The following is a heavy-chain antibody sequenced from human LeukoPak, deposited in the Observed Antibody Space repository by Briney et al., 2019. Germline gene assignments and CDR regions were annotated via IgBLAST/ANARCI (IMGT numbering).Heavy chain of an antibody. D-gene: IGHD2-2*01. Sequence: GGSLRLSCTISGVTLSSYDWHWVRQAPGKGLEWVTFTSYDGSREYYADSLKGRFTISRDNSKNTIYLQMYSLTTEDTAVYFCAKDSSRWAFDYWGQGTLVTVSS. CDR2: TSYDGSRE. J-gene: IGHJ4*02. CDR1: GVTLSSYD. CDR3: AKDSSRWAFDY. V-gene: IGHV3-30*18.